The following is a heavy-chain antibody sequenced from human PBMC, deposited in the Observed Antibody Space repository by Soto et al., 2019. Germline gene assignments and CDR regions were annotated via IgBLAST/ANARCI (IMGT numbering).Heavy chain of an antibody. CDR3: ASGHYDFWSGSRYGMDV. Sequence: GSSVKVSCKASGGTFSSYAISWVRQAPGQGLEWMGGIIPIFGTANYAQKFQGRVTITADESTSTAYMELSSLRSEDTAVYYCASGHYDFWSGSRYGMDVWGQGTTVTVSS. J-gene: IGHJ6*02. CDR2: IIPIFGTA. V-gene: IGHV1-69*13. D-gene: IGHD3-3*01. CDR1: GGTFSSYA.